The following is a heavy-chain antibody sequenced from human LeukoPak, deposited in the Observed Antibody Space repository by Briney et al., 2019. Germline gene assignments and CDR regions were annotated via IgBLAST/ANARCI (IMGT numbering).Heavy chain of an antibody. CDR1: GFTVSTNY. CDR2: LFSGGST. CDR3: ARDRTPATRGFDI. J-gene: IGHJ3*02. D-gene: IGHD1-26*01. Sequence: GGSLRLSCAASGFTVSTNYMNWVRQAPGKGLEWVSVLFSGGSTYYADSVKGRFTISRVNSKNTVYLQMNSLRAEDTAVYYCARDRTPATRGFDIWGQGTMVTVSS. V-gene: IGHV3-66*01.